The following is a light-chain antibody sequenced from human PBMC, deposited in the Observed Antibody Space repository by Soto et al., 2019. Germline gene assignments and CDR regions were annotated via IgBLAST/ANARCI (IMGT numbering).Light chain of an antibody. J-gene: IGLJ2*01. CDR3: SSYAGSNTV. CDR1: SSDVGGYNY. CDR2: EVS. V-gene: IGLV2-8*01. Sequence: QSALTQPPSASGSPGQSVTISCTGTSSDVGGYNYVSWYQQHPGKAPKLMIYEVSKRPSGVPDRFSGSKSGNTASLTVSGLQAEDEAEYYCSSYAGSNTVFGGGTKLTVL.